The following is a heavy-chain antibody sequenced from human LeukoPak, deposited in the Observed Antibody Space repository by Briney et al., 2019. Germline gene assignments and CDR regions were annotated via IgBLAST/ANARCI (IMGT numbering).Heavy chain of an antibody. CDR1: GFTFSNYA. CDR3: AQHFTSGGRWFDP. D-gene: IGHD1-1*01. J-gene: IGHJ5*02. Sequence: PGGSLRLSCAASGFTFSNYAMSWVRQAPGKGLEWVSSISAGGGFTYYSDSVKGRFTISRDNSRNTLSLQMNSLRAEDTAVYFCAQHFTSGGRWFDPWGQGTLVTVSS. V-gene: IGHV3-23*01. CDR2: ISAGGGFT.